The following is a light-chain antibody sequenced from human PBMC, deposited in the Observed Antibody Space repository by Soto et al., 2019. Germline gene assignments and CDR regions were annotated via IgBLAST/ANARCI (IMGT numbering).Light chain of an antibody. CDR3: RTWGTGIWV. CDR2: LNSDGSH. Sequence: QAVVTQSPSASASLGASVKLTCTLSSGHSTYAIAWHQQQPEKGPRYLMNLNSDGSHSKGDGIPDRFSGSSSGTERYLTISSLQSEDEADYYCRTWGTGIWVFGGGTKLTVL. CDR1: SGHSTYA. J-gene: IGLJ3*02. V-gene: IGLV4-69*01.